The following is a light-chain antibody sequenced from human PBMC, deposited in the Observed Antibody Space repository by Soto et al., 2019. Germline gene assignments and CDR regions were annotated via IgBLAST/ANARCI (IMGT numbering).Light chain of an antibody. CDR1: QSFRGL. J-gene: IGKJ5*01. Sequence: EVVLTQSPGTLSLSPGERATLSCRASQSFRGLLAWYQQKPGQAPRLLIYDAYNRATGIPPRFSGSGSGTDFTLTISSLEPEDSAVYYCQQRHMWPITFGQGTRLAIK. V-gene: IGKV3-11*01. CDR2: DAY. CDR3: QQRHMWPIT.